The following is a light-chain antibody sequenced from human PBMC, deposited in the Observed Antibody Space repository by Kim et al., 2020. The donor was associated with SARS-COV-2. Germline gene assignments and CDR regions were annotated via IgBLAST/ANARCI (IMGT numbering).Light chain of an antibody. Sequence: EVVLTQSPGTLSLSPGERATLSYRASQSVRSTYLAWYQQKLGQAPSLLIYGASSRATGVPDRFSGSGSETDFTLTISRVEPEDFAVYYCQQYGSSPLMTFGQGTRLEIK. V-gene: IGKV3-20*01. J-gene: IGKJ5*01. CDR3: QQYGSSPLMT. CDR1: QSVRSTY. CDR2: GAS.